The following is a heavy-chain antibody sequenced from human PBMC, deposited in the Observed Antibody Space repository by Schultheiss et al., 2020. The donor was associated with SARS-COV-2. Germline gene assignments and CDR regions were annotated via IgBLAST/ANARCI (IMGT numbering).Heavy chain of an antibody. D-gene: IGHD5-18*01. CDR3: ARGGGGYSYALDY. Sequence: GGSLRLSCAASGFTFSTFAMSWVRQPPGKGLEWVSIIRGSGDNTYYADSVKGRFTISRDNSKNTVYLQMSSLRAEDTAVYYCARGGGGYSYALDYWGQGALVTVSS. V-gene: IGHV3-23*01. CDR1: GFTFSTFA. CDR2: IRGSGDNT. J-gene: IGHJ4*02.